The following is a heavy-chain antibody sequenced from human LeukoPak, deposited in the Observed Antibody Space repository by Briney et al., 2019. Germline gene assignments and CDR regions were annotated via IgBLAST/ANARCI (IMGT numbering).Heavy chain of an antibody. CDR2: IYYSGST. CDR3: GRVVQGLPFDS. D-gene: IGHD3-10*01. V-gene: IGHV4-30-2*01. J-gene: IGHJ5*01. CDR1: GGSISSGGYS. Sequence: PSQTLCLTCAVSGGSISSGGYSWGWNPQPPGQGLEWIGYIYYSGSTYDNPALRRLVTISVDSTKNQFSLMLSSVTAAAAAVYYCGRVVQGLPFDSWGQGTLVTVSS.